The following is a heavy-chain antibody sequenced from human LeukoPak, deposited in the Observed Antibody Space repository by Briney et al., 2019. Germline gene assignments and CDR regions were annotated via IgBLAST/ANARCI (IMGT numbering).Heavy chain of an antibody. Sequence: ASVKVSCKVSGYTLTELSMHWLRQAPGQGLEWMGWINANTGVTHYAVKFQGRVTITRDTSISTVYMDLSSLQSDDTAVYYCARDHNWGPDYWGQGTLVLVSS. V-gene: IGHV1-2*02. CDR2: INANTGVT. J-gene: IGHJ4*02. D-gene: IGHD7-27*01. CDR3: ARDHNWGPDY. CDR1: GYTLTELS.